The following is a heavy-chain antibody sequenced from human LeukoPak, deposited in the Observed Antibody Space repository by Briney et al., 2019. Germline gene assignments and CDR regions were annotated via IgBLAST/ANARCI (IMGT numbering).Heavy chain of an antibody. J-gene: IGHJ4*02. V-gene: IGHV3-53*01. Sequence: GGSLRLSCADSGFTVNSNYLSWVRQAPGKGLEWVSTLYNTGNTYYANSVKGRFSISRDNPKNTLFLQMNSLRAEDTAVYYCARLTADGRLYFVDWGPGTLVTVSS. CDR3: ARLTADGRLYFVD. CDR1: GFTVNSNY. CDR2: LYNTGNT. D-gene: IGHD6-13*01.